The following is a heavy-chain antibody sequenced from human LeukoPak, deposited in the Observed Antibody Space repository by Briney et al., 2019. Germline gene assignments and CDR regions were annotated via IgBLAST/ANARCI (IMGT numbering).Heavy chain of an antibody. D-gene: IGHD3-10*01. J-gene: IGHJ4*02. CDR3: TSSITMVRGVIRDFDY. CDR2: IYHSGST. CDR1: GGSISSGGYY. V-gene: IGHV4-30-2*01. Sequence: SETLSLTCTVSGGSISSGGYYWSWIRQPPGKGLEWIGYIYHSGSTYYNPSLKSRVTISVDKSKNQFSLKLSSVTAEDTAVYYCTSSITMVRGVIRDFDYWGQGTLVTVSS.